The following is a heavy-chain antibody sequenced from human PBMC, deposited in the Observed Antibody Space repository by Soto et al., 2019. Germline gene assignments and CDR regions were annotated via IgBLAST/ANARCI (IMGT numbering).Heavy chain of an antibody. V-gene: IGHV1-18*01. CDR3: ARRLYGDYDY. Sequence: QAQLVQAGAEVKEPGAAVKCSRKASGYSFTTSGINWVRQAPGQGREWMGWISTYNGNTNYAQKLQDRVTLTTDTSTSTAYMELRSLRSDDTAVYYCARRLYGDYDYWGQGTLVTVSS. J-gene: IGHJ4*02. CDR2: ISTYNGNT. CDR1: GYSFTTSG. D-gene: IGHD4-17*01.